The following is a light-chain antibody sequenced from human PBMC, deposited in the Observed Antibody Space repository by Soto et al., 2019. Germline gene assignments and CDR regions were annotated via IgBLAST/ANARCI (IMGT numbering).Light chain of an antibody. J-gene: IGKJ2*01. CDR1: QSVTSNY. CDR2: GAS. Sequence: EIVLTQSPGTLSLSPGERATLSCRASQSVTSNYLAWYQQKPGQPPSLLIYGASSRATGIPDRFSGSGSGTDFTLTISRLEPEDFAVYYCQQYGSSPPYTFGQGTKLEIK. V-gene: IGKV3-20*01. CDR3: QQYGSSPPYT.